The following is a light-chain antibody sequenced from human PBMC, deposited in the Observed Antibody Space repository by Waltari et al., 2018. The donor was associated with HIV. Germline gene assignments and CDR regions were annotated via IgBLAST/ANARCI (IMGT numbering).Light chain of an antibody. V-gene: IGLV3-21*01. CDR1: NIGNRD. CDR2: DDD. CDR3: QVWDSGSDHV. J-gene: IGLJ1*01. Sequence: SYVLTQPPSISVAPGKTAKITCAGKNIGNRDVHWYQQKPGQAPILVIFDDDDRPSGIPERFSGSNADNTATLTIKRVEVGDEGDYYCQVWDSGSDHVFGSGTTVTVL.